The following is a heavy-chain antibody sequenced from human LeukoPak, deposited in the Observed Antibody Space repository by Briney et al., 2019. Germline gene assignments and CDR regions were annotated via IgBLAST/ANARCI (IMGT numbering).Heavy chain of an antibody. CDR3: ARQDVSGYYSSYWYFDL. J-gene: IGHJ2*01. D-gene: IGHD3-22*01. V-gene: IGHV4-38-2*01. CDR1: GYSISSGYY. CDR2: IHHSGST. Sequence: ASETLSLTCAVSGYSISSGYYWGWIRQSPGKGLEWIGTIHHSGSTYYNPSLKNRVAISVDRSKNQFSLRLSSVTAADTAVYYCARQDVSGYYSSYWYFDLWGRGTLVTVSS.